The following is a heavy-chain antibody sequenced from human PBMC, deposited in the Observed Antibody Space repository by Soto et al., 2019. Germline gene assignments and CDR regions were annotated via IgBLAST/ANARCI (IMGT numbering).Heavy chain of an antibody. CDR2: IYYSGNT. CDR3: ARGGGSYPY. Sequence: SETLSLTCTVSGGSISSGGYYWSWIRQHPGKGLEWIGYIYYSGNTYYNPSLKSRVTISVDTSKNQFSLKLSSVAAADTAVYYCARGGGSYPYWGQGTLVTVSS. J-gene: IGHJ4*02. V-gene: IGHV4-31*03. CDR1: GGSISSGGYY. D-gene: IGHD1-26*01.